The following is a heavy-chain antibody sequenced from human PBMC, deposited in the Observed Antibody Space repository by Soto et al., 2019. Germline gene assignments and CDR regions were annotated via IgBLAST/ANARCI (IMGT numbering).Heavy chain of an antibody. CDR3: ASDRYGMDV. D-gene: IGHD1-20*01. V-gene: IGHV3-33*01. CDR2: IWYDGSNK. J-gene: IGHJ6*02. CDR1: GFTFSSYG. Sequence: AGWSLRLSCAASGFTFSSYGMHWVRQAPGKGLEGVAVIWYDGSNKYYADSVKGRFTISRDNSKKTRYLQMNSLRAEDTAVYYFASDRYGMDVWGQGSTVSVTS.